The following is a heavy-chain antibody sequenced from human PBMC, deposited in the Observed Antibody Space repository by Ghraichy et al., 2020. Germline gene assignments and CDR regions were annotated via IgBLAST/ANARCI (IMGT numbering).Heavy chain of an antibody. CDR2: IYYTGIS. Sequence: SETLSLTCSVSGGSISSSTYHWGWFRQPPGKGLEWIGSIYYTGISYYNPPLKSRVTISIDTSKNQFSLKVGSMTAADTGVYYCAAITNLVLADYWGQGTLVTVSS. D-gene: IGHD1-14*01. CDR3: AAITNLVLADY. CDR1: GGSISSSTYH. J-gene: IGHJ4*02. V-gene: IGHV4-39*01.